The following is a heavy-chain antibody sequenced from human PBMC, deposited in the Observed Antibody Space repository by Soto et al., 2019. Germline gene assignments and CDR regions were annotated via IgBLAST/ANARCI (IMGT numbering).Heavy chain of an antibody. CDR1: GDTFSNYG. J-gene: IGHJ6*02. CDR2: IIPLLGTA. CDR3: ARSRGWQNPYFHGMDV. Sequence: QVQLVQSGAEVKKPGSSVKVSCKASGDTFSNYGISWVRQAPGQGLEWMGGIIPLLGTASFAQKFQGRLTIAAEESTRTAYMELSSLRPEDTAGYYWARSRGWQNPYFHGMDVWGQGTTVTVSS. D-gene: IGHD6-19*01. V-gene: IGHV1-69*13.